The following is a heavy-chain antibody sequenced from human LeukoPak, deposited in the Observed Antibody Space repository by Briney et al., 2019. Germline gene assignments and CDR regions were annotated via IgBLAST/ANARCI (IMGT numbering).Heavy chain of an antibody. CDR2: INSDGTST. CDR1: GFTFSNYW. Sequence: PGGSLRLSCAASGFTFSNYWRHGSRQVQGKGLVWSSRINSDGTSTTYAESEKGRFTISRDNAKNTLYLQIDSLRAEDTAMYYCARASGTNAGYVQVDYWGQGTLVTVSS. CDR3: ARASGTNAGYVQVDY. J-gene: IGHJ4*02. D-gene: IGHD3-9*01. V-gene: IGHV3-74*01.